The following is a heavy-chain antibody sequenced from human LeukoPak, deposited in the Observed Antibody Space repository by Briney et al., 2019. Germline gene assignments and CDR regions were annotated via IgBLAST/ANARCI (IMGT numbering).Heavy chain of an antibody. Sequence: PSETLSLTCTVSGGSISSSTYYWGWIRQPPGKGLEWIGSIYYSGNTYYNPSLKSRVTISVDTSKNQFSLNLSSVTAADTAVYYCARSVGAAAHFDYWGQGTLVTVSS. CDR2: IYYSGNT. D-gene: IGHD6-13*01. V-gene: IGHV4-39*01. J-gene: IGHJ4*02. CDR3: ARSVGAAAHFDY. CDR1: GGSISSSTYY.